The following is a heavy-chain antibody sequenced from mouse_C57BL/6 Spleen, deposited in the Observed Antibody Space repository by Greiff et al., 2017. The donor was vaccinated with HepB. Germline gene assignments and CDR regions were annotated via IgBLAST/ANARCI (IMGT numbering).Heavy chain of an antibody. Sequence: EVQRVESGGGLVQPGGSLSLSCAASGFTFTDYYMSWVRQPPGKALEWLGFIRNKANGYTTEYSASVKGRFTISRDNSQSILYLQMNALRAEDSATYYCARGVVARDYAMDYWGQGTSVTVSS. D-gene: IGHD1-1*01. CDR3: ARGVVARDYAMDY. V-gene: IGHV7-3*01. CDR2: IRNKANGYTT. J-gene: IGHJ4*01. CDR1: GFTFTDYY.